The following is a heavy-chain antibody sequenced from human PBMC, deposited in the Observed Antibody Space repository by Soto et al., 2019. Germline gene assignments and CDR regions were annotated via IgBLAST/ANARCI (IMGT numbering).Heavy chain of an antibody. V-gene: IGHV4-59*03. CDR2: VHESGYT. CDR3: ARGTRALITSFFAY. CDR1: GDAISNYY. Sequence: SETLSLTCIVSGDAISNYYWSWIRQTPGRGLEWIGCVHESGYTDYNPSLKGRVIISLHPPKSQFSLSLRSATAADTATYYCARGTRALITSFFAYWGQGIPVTVSS. J-gene: IGHJ4*02. D-gene: IGHD1-20*01.